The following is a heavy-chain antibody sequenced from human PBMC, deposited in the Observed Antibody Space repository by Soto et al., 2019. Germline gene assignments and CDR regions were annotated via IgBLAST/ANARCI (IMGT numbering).Heavy chain of an antibody. D-gene: IGHD2-2*01. Sequence: GGSLRLSCAASGFTISSYWMHWVRQAPGKGLVWVSRINGDGSSTSYADSVKGRFTISRDNAKNTLYLQMNSLRAEDTAVYYCARALGYCSNSCSWGQGTLVTVSS. J-gene: IGHJ5*02. CDR1: GFTISSYW. CDR2: INGDGSST. CDR3: ARALGYCSNSCS. V-gene: IGHV3-74*01.